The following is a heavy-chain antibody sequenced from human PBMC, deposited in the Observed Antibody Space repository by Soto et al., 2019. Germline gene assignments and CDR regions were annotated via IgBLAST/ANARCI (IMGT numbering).Heavy chain of an antibody. V-gene: IGHV3-30-3*01. J-gene: IGHJ2*01. Sequence: GGSLRLSCAASGFTFSSYAMHWVRQAPGKGLEWVAVISYDGSNKYYADSVKGRFTISRDNSKNTLYLQMNSLRAEDTAVYYCARDPLRPVEMATIKRPDWYFDLWGRGTLVTVSS. CDR1: GFTFSSYA. CDR2: ISYDGSNK. D-gene: IGHD5-12*01. CDR3: ARDPLRPVEMATIKRPDWYFDL.